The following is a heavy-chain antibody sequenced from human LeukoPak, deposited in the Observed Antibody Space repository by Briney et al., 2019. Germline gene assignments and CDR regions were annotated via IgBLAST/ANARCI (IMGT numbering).Heavy chain of an antibody. V-gene: IGHV1-8*01. CDR1: GYTFTSYD. CDR3: ARSRSSDYASSAADY. CDR2: MSPNSGDT. D-gene: IGHD4-17*01. J-gene: IGHJ4*02. Sequence: ASVKVSCKASGYTFTSYDFNWVRQATGQRPEWMGWMSPNSGDTGYAQKFQDRVTMPRNTSISTAYMELSSLRSDDTAVYYCARSRSSDYASSAADYWGQGTLVTVSS.